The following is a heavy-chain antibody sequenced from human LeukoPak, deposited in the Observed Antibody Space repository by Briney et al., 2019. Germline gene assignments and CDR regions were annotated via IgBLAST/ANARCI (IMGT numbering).Heavy chain of an antibody. J-gene: IGHJ4*02. CDR1: GGSISGYY. D-gene: IGHD2-15*01. CDR2: IYTSGST. CDR3: ARGYCSGGSCYIFDY. V-gene: IGHV4-4*07. Sequence: SETLSPTCTVSGGSISGYYWSWIRQPAGKGLEWIGRIYTSGSTNYNPSLKSRVAMSVDTSKNQFSLRLTSVTAADTAVYYCARGYCSGGSCYIFDYWGPGTLVTVSS.